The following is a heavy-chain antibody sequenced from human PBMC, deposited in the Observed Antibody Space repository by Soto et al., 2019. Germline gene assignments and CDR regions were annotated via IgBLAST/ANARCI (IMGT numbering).Heavy chain of an antibody. J-gene: IGHJ4*02. CDR1: GGSISSYY. D-gene: IGHD2-21*02. V-gene: IGHV4-59*01. Sequence: SETLSLTCTVTGGSISSYYWSWIRQPPGKGLEWIGYIYYSGSTNYDPSLKSRVTISVDTSKNQFSLKLSSVTAADTAMYYCARGSRRDHLSDYWGQGTLVTVS. CDR3: ARGSRRDHLSDY. CDR2: IYYSGST.